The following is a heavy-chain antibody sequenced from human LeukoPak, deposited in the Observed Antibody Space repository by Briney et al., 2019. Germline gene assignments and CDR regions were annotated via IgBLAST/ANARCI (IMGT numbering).Heavy chain of an antibody. D-gene: IGHD4-23*01. CDR2: ISGSGGNT. J-gene: IGHJ4*02. Sequence: GGSLRLSCAASGFTFRSYGVSWVRQAPGKGLEWVSGISGSGGNTYYADSVKGRFTISRDNSKNTLYLQMNRLKVEDTAVYHRAKDYGGKTYYFDYWGQGTLVTVSS. CDR3: AKDYGGKTYYFDY. V-gene: IGHV3-23*01. CDR1: GFTFRSYG.